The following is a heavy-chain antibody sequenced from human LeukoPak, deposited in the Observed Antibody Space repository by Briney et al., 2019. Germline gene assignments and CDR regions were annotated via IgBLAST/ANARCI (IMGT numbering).Heavy chain of an antibody. CDR1: GFTFSSYS. Sequence: PGGSLRLSCAASGFTFSSYSMNWVRQAPGKGLEWVSSISSSSSYIYYADSVKGRFTISRGNAKNSLYLQMNSLRAEDTAVYYCARTDGSQLLSTVDYWGQGTLVTVSS. D-gene: IGHD2-2*01. J-gene: IGHJ4*02. CDR2: ISSSSSYI. V-gene: IGHV3-21*01. CDR3: ARTDGSQLLSTVDY.